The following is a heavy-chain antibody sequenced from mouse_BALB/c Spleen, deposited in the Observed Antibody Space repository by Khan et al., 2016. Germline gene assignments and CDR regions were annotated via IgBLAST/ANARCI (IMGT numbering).Heavy chain of an antibody. V-gene: IGHV1S34*01. J-gene: IGHJ4*01. CDR3: ARGEYDGYYAMDY. D-gene: IGHD2-14*01. Sequence: LVKTGASVKISCKASGYSFTGYYIHWVKQSHGKGLEWIGYISCYNGATNYNQKFRGKATFTVDRSSSKAYMQFNSLTSEDSAVYYCARGEYDGYYAMDYWGQATSVAVSS. CDR1: GYSFTGYY. CDR2: ISCYNGAT.